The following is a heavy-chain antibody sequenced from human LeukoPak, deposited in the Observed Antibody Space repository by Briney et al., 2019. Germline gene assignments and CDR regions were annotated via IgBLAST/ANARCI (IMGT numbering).Heavy chain of an antibody. Sequence: GGSLRLSCAASGFTFSSNTTNWVRQAPGKGLEWVSSISSSSNYIYYADSVRGRFTISRDNAKNSLYLQMNSLRAEDTAMYYCARAPYYYESSGPFDYWGQGTLVTVSS. J-gene: IGHJ4*02. CDR3: ARAPYYYESSGPFDY. D-gene: IGHD3-22*01. CDR1: GFTFSSNT. V-gene: IGHV3-21*01. CDR2: ISSSSNYI.